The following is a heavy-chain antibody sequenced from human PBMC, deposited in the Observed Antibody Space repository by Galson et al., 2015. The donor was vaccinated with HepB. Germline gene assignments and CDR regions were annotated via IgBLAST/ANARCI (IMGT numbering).Heavy chain of an antibody. Sequence: ETLSLTCTVSGGSISTSSFYWAWIRQPPGKGLEWIATTYYSGTAYYSPSLKSRVTISLDMSKNHFSLKLSSVTAADTAVYYCARHTDLGSCTSRNCYSREDSDAFDIWGQGTMITVSS. CDR2: TYYSGTA. V-gene: IGHV4-39*01. CDR3: ARHTDLGSCTSRNCYSREDSDAFDI. D-gene: IGHD2-2*01. CDR1: GGSISTSSFY. J-gene: IGHJ3*02.